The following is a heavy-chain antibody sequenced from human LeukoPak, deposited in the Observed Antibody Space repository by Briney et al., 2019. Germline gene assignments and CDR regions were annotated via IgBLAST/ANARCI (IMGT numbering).Heavy chain of an antibody. J-gene: IGHJ4*02. CDR1: GGSFSGYY. CDR3: ARGGGRRWLQPLDY. CDR2: INHSGST. D-gene: IGHD5-24*01. V-gene: IGHV4-34*01. Sequence: SETLSLTCAVYGGSFSGYYWSWIRQPPGKGLVWIGEINHSGSTNYNPSLKSRVTISVDTSKNQFSLNLSSVTAADTAVYYCARGGGRRWLQPLDYWGQGTLVTVSS.